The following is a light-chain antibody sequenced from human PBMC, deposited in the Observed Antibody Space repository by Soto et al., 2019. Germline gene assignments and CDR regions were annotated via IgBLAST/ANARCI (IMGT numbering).Light chain of an antibody. J-gene: IGKJ1*01. CDR3: QQYNNWPPWT. Sequence: EIVMTQSPATLSVSRGERATLSCRASQSVSNYLAWYQQRPGQAPRLLIYGASTRATGIPARFSGSGSGTEFTLTISSLQSEDFAVYYCQQYNNWPPWTFGQGTKVEVK. CDR2: GAS. V-gene: IGKV3-15*01. CDR1: QSVSNY.